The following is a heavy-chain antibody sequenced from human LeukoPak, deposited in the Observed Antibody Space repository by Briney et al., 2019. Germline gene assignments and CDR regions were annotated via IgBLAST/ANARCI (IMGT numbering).Heavy chain of an antibody. CDR3: AKLLTTVTTRIDY. CDR1: GFTFDDYG. V-gene: IGHV3-23*01. J-gene: IGHJ4*02. CDR2: ISGSGGST. D-gene: IGHD4-17*01. Sequence: GGSLRLSCAASGFTFDDYGMSWVRQAPGKGLEWVSAISGSGGSTYYADSVKGRFTISRDNSKNTLYLQMNSLRAEDTAVYYCAKLLTTVTTRIDYWGQGTLVTVSS.